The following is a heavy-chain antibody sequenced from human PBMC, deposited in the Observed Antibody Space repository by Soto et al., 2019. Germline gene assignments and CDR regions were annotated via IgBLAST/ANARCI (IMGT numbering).Heavy chain of an antibody. J-gene: IGHJ5*02. V-gene: IGHV1-69*04. CDR2: IIPILGIA. D-gene: IGHD1-7*01. CDR1: GYTFTSYG. CDR3: ARNSGADWNSLTQEYNWCGP. Sequence: GASVKVSCKASGYTFTSYGISWVRQAPGQGLEWMGRIIPILGIANYAQKFQGRVTITADKSTSTAYMELSSLRSEDTAVYYCARNSGADWNSLTQEYNWCGPWGQGTLVTVSS.